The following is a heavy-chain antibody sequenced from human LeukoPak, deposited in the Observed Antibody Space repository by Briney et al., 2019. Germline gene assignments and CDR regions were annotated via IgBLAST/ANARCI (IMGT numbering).Heavy chain of an antibody. CDR1: GGSISSYY. Sequence: SETLSLTCTVSGGSISSYYWSWIRQPPGKGLEWIGYIYYSGSTNYNPSLKSRVTISVDTSKNQFSLKLSSVTAADTTVYYSARDRGIGGRPNWYFDLWGRGTLVTVSS. D-gene: IGHD3-10*01. V-gene: IGHV4-59*01. CDR3: ARDRGIGGRPNWYFDL. CDR2: IYYSGST. J-gene: IGHJ2*01.